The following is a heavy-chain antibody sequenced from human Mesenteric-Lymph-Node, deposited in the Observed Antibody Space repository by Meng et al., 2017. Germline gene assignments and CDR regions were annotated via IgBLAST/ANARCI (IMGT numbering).Heavy chain of an antibody. CDR2: IYYSGST. J-gene: IGHJ4*02. Sequence: HLHASDPGLWKPRATLSLTRTVSGGSISSRRPTWGCIRQPPGKGLEWIGSIYYSGSTYYNPSLRSRVPMSLDTSKNQFSLKLSSVTATDTAVYYCARHDGGYGDYFDHWGQGTLVTVSS. CDR3: ARHDGGYGDYFDH. V-gene: IGHV4-39*01. CDR1: GGSISSRRPT. D-gene: IGHD5-12*01.